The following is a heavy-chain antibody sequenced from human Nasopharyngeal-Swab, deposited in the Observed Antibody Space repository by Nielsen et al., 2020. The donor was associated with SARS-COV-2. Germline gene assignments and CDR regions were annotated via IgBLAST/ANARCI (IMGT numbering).Heavy chain of an antibody. CDR3: ATLSAGGNWFDS. Sequence: GGSLRLSCAASGFSFNSYDMNWVRQAPGRGLEWISYVSTSGGTIKNADSMKGRFTISRDNTQNSLYLQMKSLRAEDTAVYYCATLSAGGNWFDSWGQGTLVTVSS. CDR2: VSTSGGTI. CDR1: GFSFNSYD. D-gene: IGHD6-13*01. J-gene: IGHJ5*01. V-gene: IGHV3-48*03.